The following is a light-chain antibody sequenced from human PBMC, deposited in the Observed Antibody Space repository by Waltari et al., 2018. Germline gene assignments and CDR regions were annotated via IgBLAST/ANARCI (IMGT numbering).Light chain of an antibody. Sequence: EIVMMQSPGTLSVSPGEKATLSCRASQSVSSNLAWYQQKPGQSPRLLIYGASTRATGIPARFSGSGSGTDFTLTISSLQSEDFAVYYCQHSDTFGQGTKLEIK. CDR3: QHSDT. CDR1: QSVSSN. V-gene: IGKV3-15*01. CDR2: GAS. J-gene: IGKJ2*01.